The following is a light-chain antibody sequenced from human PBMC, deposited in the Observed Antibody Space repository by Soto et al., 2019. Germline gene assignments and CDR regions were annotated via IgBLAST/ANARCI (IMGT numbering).Light chain of an antibody. V-gene: IGKV1-5*01. J-gene: IGKJ1*01. CDR1: QTITDW. Sequence: DIQMTQSPSTLSASVGDRVTLTCRASQTITDWLAWYQQKPGRAPKLLIYDASTLESGVPSRFSGSGSGTEFTLTISSLQPDDFATYYCQHYDSSSGTFGQGTKVEVK. CDR2: DAS. CDR3: QHYDSSSGT.